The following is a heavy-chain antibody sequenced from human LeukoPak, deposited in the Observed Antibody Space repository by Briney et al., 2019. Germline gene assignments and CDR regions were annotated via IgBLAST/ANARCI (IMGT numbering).Heavy chain of an antibody. V-gene: IGHV3-64D*09. CDR3: VKDLGSSSVGY. D-gene: IGHD6-6*01. Sequence: GGSLRLSCSASGFTFSSYAMHWVRQAPGKGLEYVSVISSNGGSTYYVDSVKGRFTISRDNSKSTLYLQMSSLRAEDTAVYYCVKDLGSSSVGYWGQGTLVTVSP. CDR2: ISSNGGST. CDR1: GFTFSSYA. J-gene: IGHJ4*02.